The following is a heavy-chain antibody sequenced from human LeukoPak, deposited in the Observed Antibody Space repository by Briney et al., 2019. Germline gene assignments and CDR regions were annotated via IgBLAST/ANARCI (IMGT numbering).Heavy chain of an antibody. Sequence: PGGSLRLSCAASGFTFSSYSMNWVRQAPGKGLEWVSSISSSSSYIYYADSVKGRFTISRDNAKNSLYLQMNSLRAEDTAVYYCARDCSSTSCYYMEGYYMDVWGKGTTVTVSS. CDR1: GFTFSSYS. D-gene: IGHD2-2*01. CDR2: ISSSSSYI. CDR3: ARDCSSTSCYYMEGYYMDV. J-gene: IGHJ6*03. V-gene: IGHV3-21*01.